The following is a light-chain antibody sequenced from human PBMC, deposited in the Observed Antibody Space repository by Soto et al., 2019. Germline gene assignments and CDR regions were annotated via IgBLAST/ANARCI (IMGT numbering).Light chain of an antibody. Sequence: ELVLTQSPATLSLSPGARATLSCRASQSVSSYLAWYQQKPGQAPRLLIYDASNRATGIPARFSGSGSGTDFTLTISSLEPEDFAVYYCQQRSNWPPTFGGGTKGEI. CDR1: QSVSSY. J-gene: IGKJ4*02. CDR3: QQRSNWPPT. CDR2: DAS. V-gene: IGKV3-11*01.